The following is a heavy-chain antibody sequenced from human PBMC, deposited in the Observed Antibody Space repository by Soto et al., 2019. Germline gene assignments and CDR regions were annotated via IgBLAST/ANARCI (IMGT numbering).Heavy chain of an antibody. V-gene: IGHV1-8*01. J-gene: IGHJ6*02. CDR1: GYNFISYD. Sequence: QVQLVQSGAEVKKPGASVKVSCKASGYNFISYDINWVRQAPGQGLEWMGWMNPDTDFGNTGYAPKFQGRVTMIRDTSTKTAYMELSSLRSDDTAISYCARTSSWYNSYYGLDAWGQGTTFIVSS. D-gene: IGHD6-13*01. CDR2: MNPDTDFGNT. CDR3: ARTSSWYNSYYGLDA.